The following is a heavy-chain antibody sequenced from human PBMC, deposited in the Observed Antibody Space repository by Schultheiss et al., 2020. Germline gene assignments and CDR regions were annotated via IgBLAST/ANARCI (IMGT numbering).Heavy chain of an antibody. CDR1: GFTFSGSA. D-gene: IGHD4-11*01. CDR2: IRSKANSYAT. Sequence: GSLRLSCAASGFTFSGSAMHWVRQASGKGLEWVGRIRSKANSYATAYAASVKGRFTISRDDSKNTLYLQMNSLKTEDTAVYYCARNDYPFYYGMDVWGQGTTVTVSS. V-gene: IGHV3-73*01. CDR3: ARNDYPFYYGMDV. J-gene: IGHJ6*02.